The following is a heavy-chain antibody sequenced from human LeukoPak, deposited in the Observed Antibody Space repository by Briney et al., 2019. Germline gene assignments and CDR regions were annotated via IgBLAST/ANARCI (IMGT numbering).Heavy chain of an antibody. Sequence: GGSLRLSCTASGFIFSSYAMDWVRQAPGKGLEWVSDISGSGDWTHYADSVKGRFTISRDNSKNTLFLQMNSLRGEDTAVYYCAKLSDLRHAFDIWGQGTMVTVSS. CDR1: GFIFSSYA. D-gene: IGHD3-16*02. CDR3: AKLSDLRHAFDI. CDR2: ISGSGDWT. V-gene: IGHV3-23*01. J-gene: IGHJ3*02.